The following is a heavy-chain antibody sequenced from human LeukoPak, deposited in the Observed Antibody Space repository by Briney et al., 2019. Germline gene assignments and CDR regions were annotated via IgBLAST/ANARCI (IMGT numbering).Heavy chain of an antibody. Sequence: PGGSLRLSCAASGFTCSSYSMNWVRQAPGKGLEWVSSISSSSSYIYYADSVKGRFPISRDNAKNSLYLQMNSLRAEDTAVYYCARDSNDFTLDYWGQGTLVTVSS. CDR1: GFTCSSYS. J-gene: IGHJ4*02. V-gene: IGHV3-21*01. D-gene: IGHD3-3*01. CDR2: ISSSSSYI. CDR3: ARDSNDFTLDY.